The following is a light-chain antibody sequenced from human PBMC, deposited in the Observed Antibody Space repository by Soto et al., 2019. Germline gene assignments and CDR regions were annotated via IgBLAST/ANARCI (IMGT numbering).Light chain of an antibody. CDR1: QTISSY. Sequence: DIQMTQSPSSLSPSVGDRVTITCRASQTISSYLNWYQQKPGKAPKLLIYAASSLQSGVPSRFSGSGSGTDFTLTISSLQPEDFATYYCQQSHSIPYTFGQGTKLEIK. CDR2: AAS. CDR3: QQSHSIPYT. J-gene: IGKJ2*01. V-gene: IGKV1-39*01.